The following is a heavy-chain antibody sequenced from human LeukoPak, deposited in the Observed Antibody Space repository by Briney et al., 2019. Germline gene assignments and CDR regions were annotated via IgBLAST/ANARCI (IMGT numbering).Heavy chain of an antibody. CDR3: AKLTTS. Sequence: PGGSLRLSCAASGFTFGSFAMHWVRQAPGKGLEWVAIISYDGANKYYADSVKGRFTISRDNSNNTLYLQMNSLRAEDTAVYYCAKLTTSWGQGTLVTVSS. CDR1: GFTFGSFA. V-gene: IGHV3-30*04. J-gene: IGHJ4*02. CDR2: ISYDGANK. D-gene: IGHD4-11*01.